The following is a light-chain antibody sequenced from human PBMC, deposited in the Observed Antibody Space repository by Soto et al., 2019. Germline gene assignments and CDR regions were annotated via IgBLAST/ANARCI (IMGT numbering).Light chain of an antibody. CDR2: EVS. J-gene: IGLJ2*01. V-gene: IGLV2-8*01. CDR1: SSDVGGYNY. Sequence: QSVLTQPPSASGSPGQSVTIFCTGTSSDVGGYNYVSWYQQHPGEAPKVMIYEVSKRPSGVPDRFSGSKSGNTASLTVSGLQTEDEADYYCSSYAGTSVIFGGGTKLTVL. CDR3: SSYAGTSVI.